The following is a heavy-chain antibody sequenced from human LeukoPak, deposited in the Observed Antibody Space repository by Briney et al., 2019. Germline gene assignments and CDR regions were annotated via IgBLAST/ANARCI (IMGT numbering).Heavy chain of an antibody. Sequence: ASVKVSCKASGYTFTGYYMHWVRQAPGQGLEWMGLINPNSGGTNYAQKFQGWVTMTRDTSISTAYMELSRLRSDDTAVYYCARGSAVFGGYSGSELPGYDYWGQGTLVTVSS. J-gene: IGHJ4*02. CDR1: GYTFTGYY. CDR3: ARGSAVFGGYSGSELPGYDY. D-gene: IGHD5-12*01. CDR2: INPNSGGT. V-gene: IGHV1-2*04.